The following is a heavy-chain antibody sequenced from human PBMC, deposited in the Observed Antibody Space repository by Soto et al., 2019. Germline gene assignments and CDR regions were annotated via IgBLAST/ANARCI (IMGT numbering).Heavy chain of an antibody. Sequence: EVQLVEPGGGLVQPGGSLRLSCAASGFTVSSNYMSWVRQAPGKGLEWVSVIYSGGSTYYADSVKGRFTISRDNSKNTLYLQMNSLRAEDTAVYYCARSPPRGDYFDYWGQGTLVTVSS. CDR3: ARSPPRGDYFDY. J-gene: IGHJ4*02. V-gene: IGHV3-66*01. CDR1: GFTVSSNY. CDR2: IYSGGST.